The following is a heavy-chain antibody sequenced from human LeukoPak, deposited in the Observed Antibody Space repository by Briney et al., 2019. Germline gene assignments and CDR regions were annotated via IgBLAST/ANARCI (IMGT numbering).Heavy chain of an antibody. V-gene: IGHV4-30-2*01. CDR2: IYHSGST. J-gene: IGHJ3*02. D-gene: IGHD3-22*01. Sequence: SQTLSLTCTVSGGSISSGGYYWSWIRQPPGKGLEWIGYIYHSGSTYYNPSLKSRVTISVDRSKNQFSLKLSSVTAADTAVYYCAKDWMYYYDSSGYYPPDAFGIWGQGTMVTVSS. CDR1: GGSISSGGYY. CDR3: AKDWMYYYDSSGYYPPDAFGI.